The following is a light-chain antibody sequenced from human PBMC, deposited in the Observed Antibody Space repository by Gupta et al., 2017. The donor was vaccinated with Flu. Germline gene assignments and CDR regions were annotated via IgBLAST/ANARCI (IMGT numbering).Light chain of an antibody. CDR1: RSDVGCFNL. CDR2: EFT. J-gene: IGLJ1*01. Sequence: SALAQPASVPRSPGQSITLSCPGGRSDVGCFNLVSWYPQHTGRASKLIVYEFTKRPSGVSHRFSGSKSGNTASRTCSGLQAEDEANYYCCSYGGGGQYVFGTGTKVTVL. CDR3: CSYGGGGQYV. V-gene: IGLV2-23*02.